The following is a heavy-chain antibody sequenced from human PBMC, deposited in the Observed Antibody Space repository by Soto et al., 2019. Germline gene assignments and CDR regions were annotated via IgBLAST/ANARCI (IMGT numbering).Heavy chain of an antibody. V-gene: IGHV4-59*01. J-gene: IGHJ5*02. CDR2: IYYSGST. CDR1: GGSISSYY. D-gene: IGHD2-2*01. CDR3: ARASRYCSSTSCPILQGFGWFDP. Sequence: QVQLQESGPGLVKPSETLSLTCTVSGGSISSYYWSWIRQPPGKGLEWIGYIYYSGSTNYNPSLRSRVTISVDTSKNQFSLKLSSVTAADTAVYYCARASRYCSSTSCPILQGFGWFDPWGQGTLVTVSS.